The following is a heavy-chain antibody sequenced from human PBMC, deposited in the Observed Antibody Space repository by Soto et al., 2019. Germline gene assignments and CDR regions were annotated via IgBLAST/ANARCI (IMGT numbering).Heavy chain of an antibody. Sequence: SETLSLTCTVSGGSISSYYWSWIRQPPGKGLEWIGYIYYSGSTNYNPSLKSRVTISVDTSKNQFSLKLSSVTAADTAVYYCARSLIRKGITVTRPKYYFDYWGQGTLVTVSS. CDR1: GGSISSYY. CDR3: ARSLIRKGITVTRPKYYFDY. J-gene: IGHJ4*02. D-gene: IGHD4-17*01. CDR2: IYYSGST. V-gene: IGHV4-59*01.